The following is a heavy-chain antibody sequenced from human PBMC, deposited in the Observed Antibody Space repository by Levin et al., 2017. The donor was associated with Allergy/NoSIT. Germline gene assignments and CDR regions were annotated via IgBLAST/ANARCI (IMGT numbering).Heavy chain of an antibody. CDR2: IYQTGPT. V-gene: IGHV4-4*02. J-gene: IGHJ6*03. D-gene: IGHD3-10*01. Sequence: PGGSLRLSCAISGGSIDSAFWWTWVRQPPGKGLEWIGEIYQTGPTNYNPSLKSRVTMSLDKSKNHLSLRLSSVTAADTAVYYCARYGSGSSYMYYYYYMDVWGNGTTVTVSS. CDR1: GGSIDSAFW. CDR3: ARYGSGSSYMYYYYYMDV.